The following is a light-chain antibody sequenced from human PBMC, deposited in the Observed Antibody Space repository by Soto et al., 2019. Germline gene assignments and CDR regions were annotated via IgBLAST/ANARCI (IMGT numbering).Light chain of an antibody. J-gene: IGLJ1*01. Sequence: QSALTQPASVSGSPGQSITISCTGTSSDVGGYNYVSWYQQYPGKVPKLMIYDVSNRPSGVSNRFSGSKSGNTASLTISGLQAEDEAGYYCSSYTSSSTYVFGTGTKVTVL. CDR1: SSDVGGYNY. V-gene: IGLV2-14*01. CDR3: SSYTSSSTYV. CDR2: DVS.